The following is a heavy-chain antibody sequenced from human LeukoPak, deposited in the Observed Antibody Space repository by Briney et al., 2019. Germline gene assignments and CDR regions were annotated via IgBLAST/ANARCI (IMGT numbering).Heavy chain of an antibody. CDR2: IRYDGSNK. CDR3: AKDQVLRFLEWLFY. CDR1: GFTFSSYG. V-gene: IGHV3-30*02. D-gene: IGHD3-3*01. Sequence: GGSLGLSCAASGFTFSSYGMHWVRQAPGKGLEWVAFIRYDGSNKYYADSVKGRFTISRDNSKNTLYLQMNSLRAEDTAVYYCAKDQVLRFLEWLFYWGQGTLVTVSS. J-gene: IGHJ4*02.